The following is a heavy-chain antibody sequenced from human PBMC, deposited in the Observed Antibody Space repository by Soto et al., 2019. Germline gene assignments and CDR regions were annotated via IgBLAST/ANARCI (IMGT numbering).Heavy chain of an antibody. CDR1: GYTFSNYG. J-gene: IGHJ4*02. D-gene: IGHD1-26*01. V-gene: IGHV1-18*01. Sequence: QVQLVQSGPEVKKPGASVKVSCKGSGYTFSNYGVTWVRQAPGQGLERLGWVSAYNRNTDYAQKFEDRATMTIDTSEDTGYFEIRGLTPGETVVYYCARERRWEPLLYWGQGTL. CDR2: VSAYNRNT. CDR3: ARERRWEPLLY.